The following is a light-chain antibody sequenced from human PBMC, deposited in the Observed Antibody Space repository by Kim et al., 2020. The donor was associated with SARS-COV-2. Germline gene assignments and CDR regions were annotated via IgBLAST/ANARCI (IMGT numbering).Light chain of an antibody. V-gene: IGKV3-15*01. CDR3: QQYNDWPFT. CDR1: QTIDTN. CDR2: GPD. J-gene: IGKJ2*01. Sequence: YVSPGERATLSCRASQTIDTNVAWFQQKPGQAPRLLIYGPDSRATGTPLRMSASGSGREFTLTISSLQTEDFALYFCQQYNDWPFTFGQGTKLEI.